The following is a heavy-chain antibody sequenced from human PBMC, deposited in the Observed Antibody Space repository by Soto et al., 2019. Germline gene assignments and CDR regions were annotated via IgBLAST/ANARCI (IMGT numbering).Heavy chain of an antibody. J-gene: IGHJ4*02. D-gene: IGHD1-26*01. V-gene: IGHV3-33*01. CDR2: IWYDGSNK. CDR1: GFTFSSYG. Sequence: QVQLVESGGGVVQPGRSLRLSCAASGFTFSSYGMHWVRQAPGKGLEWVAVIWYDGSNKYYADSVKGRFTISRDNSKNTLYRQMNSLRAEDTAVYYCARLGGSYAFDYWGQGTLVTVSS. CDR3: ARLGGSYAFDY.